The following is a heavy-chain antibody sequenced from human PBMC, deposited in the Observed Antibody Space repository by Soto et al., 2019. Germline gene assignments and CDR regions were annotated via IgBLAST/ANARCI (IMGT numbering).Heavy chain of an antibody. CDR1: GFTFSSYW. Sequence: GGSLRLSCAASGFTFSSYWMSWVRQAPGKGLEWVANIKQDGSEKYYVDSVKGRFTISRDNAKNSLYLQMNSLRAEDTAVYYCARDYRDPMITFGGVIVPWFDPWGQGTLVTVSS. V-gene: IGHV3-7*01. CDR3: ARDYRDPMITFGGVIVPWFDP. J-gene: IGHJ5*02. CDR2: IKQDGSEK. D-gene: IGHD3-16*02.